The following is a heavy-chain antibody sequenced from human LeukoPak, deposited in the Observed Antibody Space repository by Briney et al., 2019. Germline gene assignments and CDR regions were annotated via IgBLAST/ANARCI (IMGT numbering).Heavy chain of an antibody. Sequence: GGSLRLSCAASGFPFSTYDMHWVRQAPGKGLEWVAGISYDGSNKYYADSVKGRFTISRDNSENTLYLQMDSLRAEDTAVYFCAAAVAGYVDYWGQGTLVTVSS. V-gene: IGHV3-30-3*01. D-gene: IGHD6-19*01. J-gene: IGHJ4*02. CDR1: GFPFSTYD. CDR3: AAAVAGYVDY. CDR2: ISYDGSNK.